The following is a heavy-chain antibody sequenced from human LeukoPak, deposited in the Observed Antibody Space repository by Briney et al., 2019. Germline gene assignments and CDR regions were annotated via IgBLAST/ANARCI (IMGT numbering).Heavy chain of an antibody. CDR3: ARAPYSSGWYGGWFDP. CDR2: IIPIFGTA. Sequence: ASVKVSCKASGGTFGSYAISWVRQAPGQGLEWMGGIIPIFGTANYAQKFQGRVTITADESTSTAYMELSSLRSEDTAVYYCARAPYSSGWYGGWFDPWGQGTLVTVSS. D-gene: IGHD6-19*01. CDR1: GGTFGSYA. J-gene: IGHJ5*02. V-gene: IGHV1-69*13.